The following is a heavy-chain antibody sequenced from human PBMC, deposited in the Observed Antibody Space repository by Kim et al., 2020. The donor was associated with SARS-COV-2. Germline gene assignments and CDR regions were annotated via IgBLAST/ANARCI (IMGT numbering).Heavy chain of an antibody. D-gene: IGHD2-2*01. V-gene: IGHV7-4-1*02. J-gene: IGHJ5*02. CDR3: ARGPGPVDP. CDR2: INTKTGNP. Sequence: ASVKVSFKASGYTFTSNPVNGVRQAPGQGLEWMGWINTKTGNPWYARGFTGRFVFSLETSVSSAYLQISSLKAEDTAIYYCARGPGPVDPLGQGTLVTVSS. CDR1: GYTFTSNP.